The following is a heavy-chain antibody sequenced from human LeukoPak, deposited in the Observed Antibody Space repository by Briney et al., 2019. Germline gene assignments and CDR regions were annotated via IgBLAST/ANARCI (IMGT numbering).Heavy chain of an antibody. J-gene: IGHJ4*02. Sequence: GGSLRLSCAASGFIFSSYAMHWVRQAPGKGLEWVAVISYDGSNKYYADSVKGRFTISRDNSKNTLYLQMNSQRAEDTAVYYCARGWAGSSCDSWGQGTLVTVSS. V-gene: IGHV3-30-3*01. CDR1: GFIFSSYA. CDR2: ISYDGSNK. D-gene: IGHD2-15*01. CDR3: ARGWAGSSCDS.